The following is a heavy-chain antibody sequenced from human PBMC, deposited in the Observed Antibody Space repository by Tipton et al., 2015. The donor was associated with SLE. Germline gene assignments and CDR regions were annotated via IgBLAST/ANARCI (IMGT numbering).Heavy chain of an antibody. CDR2: IYSGGST. Sequence: GSLRLSCAASGFTVSSNYMSWVRQAPGKGLEWVSVIYSGGSTYYADSVKGRFTISRDNSRNTLYLQMNRLRAEDSAIYYCTKESPWEDSWGQGALVTVST. CDR1: GFTVSSNY. J-gene: IGHJ5*02. D-gene: IGHD1-26*01. CDR3: TKESPWEDS. V-gene: IGHV3-53*01.